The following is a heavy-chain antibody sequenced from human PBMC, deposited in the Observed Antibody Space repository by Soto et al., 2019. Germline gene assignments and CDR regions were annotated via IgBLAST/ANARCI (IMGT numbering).Heavy chain of an antibody. CDR2: IYPGDSDT. CDR3: ATRHPLDIVVVPAAAKDAYDI. J-gene: IGHJ3*02. V-gene: IGHV5-51*01. Sequence: PGESLKISCKGSGYSFTSYWIGWVRQMPGKGLEWMGIIYPGDSDTRYSPSFQGQVTISADKSISTAYLQWSSLKASDTAMYYCATRHPLDIVVVPAAAKDAYDIWGQGTMVTVS. CDR1: GYSFTSYW. D-gene: IGHD2-2*01.